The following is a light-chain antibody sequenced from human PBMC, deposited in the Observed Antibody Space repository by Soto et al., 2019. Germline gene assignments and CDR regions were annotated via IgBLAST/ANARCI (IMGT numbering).Light chain of an antibody. CDR2: GNN. J-gene: IGLJ3*02. CDR3: QSYDSSLSGWV. V-gene: IGLV1-40*01. CDR1: SSNIGAAYD. Sequence: QSVLTQPPSVSGAPGQKVTISCTRSSSNIGAAYDVHWYQHLPGTAPKLLIYGNNNRPSGVPDRFSGSKSGTSASLAITGLQAEDEVDYYCQSYDSSLSGWVFGGGTKVTVL.